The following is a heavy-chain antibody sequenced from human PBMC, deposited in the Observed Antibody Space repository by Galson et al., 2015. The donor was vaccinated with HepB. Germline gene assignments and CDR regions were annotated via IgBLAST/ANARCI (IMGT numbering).Heavy chain of an antibody. D-gene: IGHD3-22*01. CDR1: GGTFSSYA. J-gene: IGHJ4*02. V-gene: IGHV1-69*13. CDR3: ARERDGSGYRPPSEAPAQLDY. CDR2: IIPIFGTA. Sequence: SVKVSCKASGGTFSSYAISWVRQAPGQGLEWMGGIIPIFGTANYAQKFQGRVTITADESTSTAYMELSSLRSEDTAVYYCARERDGSGYRPPSEAPAQLDYWGQGTLVTVSP.